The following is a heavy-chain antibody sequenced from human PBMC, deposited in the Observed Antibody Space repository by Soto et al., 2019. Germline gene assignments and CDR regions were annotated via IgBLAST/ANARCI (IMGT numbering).Heavy chain of an antibody. J-gene: IGHJ5*02. CDR2: IYYSGST. CDR3: ARDLGRITPGVNP. CDR1: GGSVSSGSYY. D-gene: IGHD3-10*01. Sequence: PSETLSLTCTVSGGSVSSGSYYWSWIRQPPGKGLEWIGYIYYSGSTNYNPSLKSRVTISVDTSKNQFSLKLSSVTAADTAVYYCARDLGRITPGVNPWGQGTLVTVS. V-gene: IGHV4-61*01.